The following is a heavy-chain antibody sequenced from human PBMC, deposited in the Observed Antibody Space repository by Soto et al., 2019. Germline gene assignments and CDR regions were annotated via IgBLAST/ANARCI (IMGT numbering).Heavy chain of an antibody. Sequence: GASVKVSCKASGYTFTNFGISWVRQAPGQGLEWMGWISAYNGNTNYAQKFQGWVTMTRDTSISTAYMELSRLRSDDTAVYYCARDGWDIVVVPAAPGRYYYYYYGMDVWGQGTTVTVSS. V-gene: IGHV1-18*01. D-gene: IGHD2-2*01. CDR1: GYTFTNFG. J-gene: IGHJ6*02. CDR3: ARDGWDIVVVPAAPGRYYYYYYGMDV. CDR2: ISAYNGNT.